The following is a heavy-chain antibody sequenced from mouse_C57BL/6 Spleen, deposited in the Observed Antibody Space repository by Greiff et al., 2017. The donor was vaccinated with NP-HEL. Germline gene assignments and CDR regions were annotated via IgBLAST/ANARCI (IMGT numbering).Heavy chain of an antibody. CDR2: ISSGGSYT. D-gene: IGHD1-1*01. CDR1: GFTFSSYG. J-gene: IGHJ3*01. Sequence: EVKLEVSGGDLVKPGGSLKLSCAASGFTFSSYGMSWVRQTPDKRLEWVATISSGGSYTYYPDSVKGRFTISRDNAKNTLYLQMSSLKSEDTAMYYCAVYYGSSWFAYWGQGTLVTVSA. V-gene: IGHV5-6*02. CDR3: AVYYGSSWFAY.